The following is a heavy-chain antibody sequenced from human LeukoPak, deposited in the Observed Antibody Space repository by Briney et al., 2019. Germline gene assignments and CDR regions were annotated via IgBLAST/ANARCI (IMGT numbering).Heavy chain of an antibody. CDR3: ARGRITMIVVDAFDI. Sequence: SETLSLTCTVSGGSISSSNWWSWVRQPPGKGLEWIGEIYHSGNTNYNPSLKSRVTISLDKSKNQFSLKLTSMTAADTAVYYCARGRITMIVVDAFDIWGQGTMVTVSS. CDR1: GGSISSSNW. V-gene: IGHV4-4*02. D-gene: IGHD3-22*01. J-gene: IGHJ3*02. CDR2: IYHSGNT.